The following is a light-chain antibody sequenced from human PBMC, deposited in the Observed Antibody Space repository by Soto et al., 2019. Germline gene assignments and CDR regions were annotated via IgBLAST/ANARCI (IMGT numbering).Light chain of an antibody. CDR3: QQYNSYLYT. CDR1: QSISSW. J-gene: IGKJ2*01. V-gene: IGKV1-5*03. Sequence: DIQMTQSPSTLSASVGDRVTITCRASQSISSWLAWYQQKPGKAPKLLIYKASSLESGVPSRFSGSGSGTEFTLNISSLQHDDFATYYCQQYNSYLYTFGQGTKLEIK. CDR2: KAS.